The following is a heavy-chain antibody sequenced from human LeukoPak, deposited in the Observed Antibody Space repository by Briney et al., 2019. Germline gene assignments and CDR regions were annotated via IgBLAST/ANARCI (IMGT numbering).Heavy chain of an antibody. D-gene: IGHD5-12*01. CDR1: GFTFNSYA. CDR3: VKDFVRGYSGYGNDGFEI. CDR2: ISGSGGSI. J-gene: IGHJ3*02. V-gene: IGHV3-23*01. Sequence: PGGSLRLSCAASGFTFNSYAMSWVRQAPGEGLEWVSSISGSGGSINYADSVKGRFTISRDNSKNTLYLQMNSLRAEDTAVYYCVKDFVRGYSGYGNDGFEIWGQGTMVTVSS.